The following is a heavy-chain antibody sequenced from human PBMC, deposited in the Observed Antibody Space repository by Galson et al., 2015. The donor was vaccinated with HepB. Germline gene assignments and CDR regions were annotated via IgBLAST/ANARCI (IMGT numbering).Heavy chain of an antibody. CDR3: ARRPVQGWALDAFDI. CDR2: INHSGST. Sequence: SETLSLTCAVYGGSFSGYYWSWIRQPPGKGLEWIGEINHSGSTNYNPSLKSRVTISVDTSKNQFSLKLSSVTAADTAVYYCARRPVQGWALDAFDIWGQGTMVTVSS. CDR1: GGSFSGYY. D-gene: IGHD3-16*01. V-gene: IGHV4-34*01. J-gene: IGHJ3*02.